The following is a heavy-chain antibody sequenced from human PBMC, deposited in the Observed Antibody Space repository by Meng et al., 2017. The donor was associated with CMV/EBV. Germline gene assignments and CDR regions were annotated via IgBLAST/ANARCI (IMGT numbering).Heavy chain of an antibody. Sequence: GVTLRREGKNREREERGKGRERVEEIRKEGSKKKKEEKEKGRIKMYRDNYKNKQYLQMNSLRAEDTAVYYCAKDRELWFGEPGAFDYWGQGTLVTVSS. CDR2: IRKEGSKK. J-gene: IGHJ4*02. CDR3: AKDRELWFGEPGAFDY. D-gene: IGHD3-10*01. CDR1: GVTLRREG. V-gene: IGHV3-33*06.